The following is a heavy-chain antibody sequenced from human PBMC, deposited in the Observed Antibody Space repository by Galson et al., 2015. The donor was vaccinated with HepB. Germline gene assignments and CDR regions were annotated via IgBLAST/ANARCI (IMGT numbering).Heavy chain of an antibody. J-gene: IGHJ6*02. CDR3: ARDSRLELRLNNYFSYGMDV. D-gene: IGHD1-1*01. CDR1: GYSFSNYG. CDR2: FSGYDGST. Sequence: SVKVSCKASGYSFSNYGLSWIRQAPGPGLEWMGWFSGYDGSTNYAQRFQGRVTMTADASTGTAYLELRNLRSDETAVYYCARDSRLELRLNNYFSYGMDVWGQGSAVIVSS. V-gene: IGHV1-18*01.